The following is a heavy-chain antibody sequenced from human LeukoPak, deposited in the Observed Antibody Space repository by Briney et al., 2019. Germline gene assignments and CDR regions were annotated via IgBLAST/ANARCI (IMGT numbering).Heavy chain of an antibody. J-gene: IGHJ4*02. D-gene: IGHD6-19*01. V-gene: IGHV3-53*01. CDR2: IYSGGST. CDR3: ATTYSSGWYRGYYFDY. Sequence: GGSLRLSCAASGFTVSSNYMSWVRQAPGKGLEWVSVIYSGGSTYYADSVKGRFTISRDNSKNTLYLQVNSLRAEDTAVYYCATTYSSGWYRGYYFDYWGQGTLVTVSS. CDR1: GFTVSSNY.